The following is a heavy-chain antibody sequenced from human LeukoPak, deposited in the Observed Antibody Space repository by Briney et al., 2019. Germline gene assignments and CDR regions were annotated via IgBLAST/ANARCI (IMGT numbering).Heavy chain of an antibody. CDR2: INHSGST. V-gene: IGHV4-34*01. Sequence: PSETLSLTCAVYGGSFSGYYWSWIRQPPGKGLEWIGEINHSGSTNYNPSLKSRVTISVDTSKNQFSLKLSSVTAADTAVYYCVRRLVWGRPVSFDYWGQGTLVTVSS. J-gene: IGHJ4*02. D-gene: IGHD3-16*01. CDR1: GGSFSGYY. CDR3: VRRLVWGRPVSFDY.